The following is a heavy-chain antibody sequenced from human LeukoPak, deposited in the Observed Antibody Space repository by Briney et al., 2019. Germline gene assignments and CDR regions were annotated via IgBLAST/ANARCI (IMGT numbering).Heavy chain of an antibody. J-gene: IGHJ4*02. D-gene: IGHD3-22*01. V-gene: IGHV3-7*01. CDR3: ARGVVDYYDSSGYWEVWGFDY. Sequence: GGSLRLSCAASGFTFSSYWMSWVRQAPGKGLEWVANIKQDGSEKYYVDSVKGRFTISRDNAKNSLYLQMNSLRAEDTAVYYCARGVVDYYDSSGYWEVWGFDYWGQGTLVTVSS. CDR1: GFTFSSYW. CDR2: IKQDGSEK.